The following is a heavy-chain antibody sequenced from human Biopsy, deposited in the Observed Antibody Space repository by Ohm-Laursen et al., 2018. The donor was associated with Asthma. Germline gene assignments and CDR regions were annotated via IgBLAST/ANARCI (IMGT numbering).Heavy chain of an antibody. CDR3: ARGPEWSGLDI. J-gene: IGHJ6*02. D-gene: IGHD3-3*01. CDR2: SDHKGNT. V-gene: IGHV4-34*01. CDR1: GLSSSAYY. Sequence: GTLSLTCSMYGLSSSAYYWTWIRQTPGKGLEWIGESDHKGNTNTNATLKSRVTISKAKSANEFSLKMKSVTAADTAIYYCARGPEWSGLDIWGQGTTVTVSS.